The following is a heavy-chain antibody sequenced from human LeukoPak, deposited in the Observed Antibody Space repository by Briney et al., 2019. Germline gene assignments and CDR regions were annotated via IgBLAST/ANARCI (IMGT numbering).Heavy chain of an antibody. V-gene: IGHV3-74*03. D-gene: IGHD5-12*01. CDR3: AREGRVSGYDFDC. CDR1: GFTFRSYD. J-gene: IGHJ4*02. Sequence: GGSLRLSCAASGFTFRSYDMHWVRQAPGKGLVWVSRINSDGSSITYADSVKGRFTISRDNAKNTLYLQMNSLRVEDTAVYYCAREGRVSGYDFDCWGQGTLVTVSS. CDR2: INSDGSSI.